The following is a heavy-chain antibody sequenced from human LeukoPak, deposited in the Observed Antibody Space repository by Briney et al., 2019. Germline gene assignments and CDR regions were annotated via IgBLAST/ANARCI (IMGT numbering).Heavy chain of an antibody. CDR3: ARDTFNYYYMDV. J-gene: IGHJ6*03. CDR1: GFTFSSYS. CDR2: ISSSSSTI. V-gene: IGHV3-48*01. Sequence: GXXLRLSCAASGFTFSSYSMNWVRQAPGKGLEWVSYISSSSSTIYYADSVKGRFTISRDNAKNSLYLQMNSLRAEDTAVYYCARDTFNYYYMDVWGKGTTVTVSS.